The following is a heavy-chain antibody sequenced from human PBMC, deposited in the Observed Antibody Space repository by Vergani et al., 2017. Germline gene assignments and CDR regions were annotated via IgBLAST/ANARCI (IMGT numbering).Heavy chain of an antibody. D-gene: IGHD6-13*01. CDR1: GGSISSSSYY. CDR3: ARGRTSKGIAAAATKYFDL. J-gene: IGHJ2*01. CDR2: IYYSGST. V-gene: IGHV4-39*01. Sequence: QLQLQESGPGLVKPSETLSLTCTVSGGSISSSSYYWGWIRQPPGKGLEWIGSIYYSGSTYYNPSLKSRVTISVDTSKNQFSLKLSSVTAADTAVYYCARGRTSKGIAAAATKYFDLWGRGTLVTVSS.